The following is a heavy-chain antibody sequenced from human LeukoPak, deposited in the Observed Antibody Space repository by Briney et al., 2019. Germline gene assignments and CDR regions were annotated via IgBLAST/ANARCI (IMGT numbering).Heavy chain of an antibody. CDR1: GGSFSGYY. V-gene: IGHV4-34*01. CDR3: ARLGYCSSTSCYDDY. D-gene: IGHD2-2*01. J-gene: IGHJ4*02. CDR2: INHSGST. Sequence: PSETLSLTCAVYGGSFSGYYWSWIRQPPGKGLEWIGEINHSGSTNYNPSLKSRVTISVDTSKNQFSLKLSSVTAADTAVYYCARLGYCSSTSCYDDYWGQGTLVTVFS.